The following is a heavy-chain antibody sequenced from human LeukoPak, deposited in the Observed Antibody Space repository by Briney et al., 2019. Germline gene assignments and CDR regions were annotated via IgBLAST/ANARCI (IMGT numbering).Heavy chain of an antibody. CDR3: VRVRSSSYYDSSGGFDY. CDR1: GFTFSSYA. Sequence: GSLRLSCSASGFTFSSYAMHWVRQAPGKGLEYVSAISSNGGSTYYADSVKGRFTISRDNSKNTLYLQMSSLRAEDTAVYYCVRVRSSSYYDSSGGFDYWGQGTLVTVSS. J-gene: IGHJ4*02. CDR2: ISSNGGST. V-gene: IGHV3-64D*06. D-gene: IGHD3-22*01.